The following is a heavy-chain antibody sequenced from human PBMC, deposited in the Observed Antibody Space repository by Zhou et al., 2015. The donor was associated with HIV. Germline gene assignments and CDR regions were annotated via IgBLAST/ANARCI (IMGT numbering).Heavy chain of an antibody. D-gene: IGHD3-10*01. CDR1: GGTFSSYA. CDR2: IIPIFGTA. V-gene: IGHV1-69*01. J-gene: IGHJ4*02. CDR3: ASPKSSYYYGSGSYWDY. Sequence: QVQLVQSGAEVKKPGSSVKVSCKASGGTFSSYAISWVRQAPGQGLEWMGGIIPIFGTANYAQKFQGRVTITADESTSTAYMELSSLRSEDTAVYYCASPKSSYYYGSGSYWDYWGQGTLVAVSS.